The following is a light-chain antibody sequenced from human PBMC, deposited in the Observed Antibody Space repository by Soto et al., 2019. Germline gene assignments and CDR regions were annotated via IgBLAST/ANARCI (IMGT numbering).Light chain of an antibody. CDR3: QQYNTYSLT. J-gene: IGKJ1*01. Sequence: DIQMTQSPSTLSASVGDRVTITCRASQSISSWLAWYQQKPGKAPKLLIYKASSLESGVPSRFSGSGSGTDFTLTISSLQPDDSATYYCQQYNTYSLTFDQGTKVELK. V-gene: IGKV1-5*03. CDR2: KAS. CDR1: QSISSW.